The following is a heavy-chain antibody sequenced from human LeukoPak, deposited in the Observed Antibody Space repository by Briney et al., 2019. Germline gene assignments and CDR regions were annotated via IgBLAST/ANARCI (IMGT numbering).Heavy chain of an antibody. D-gene: IGHD3-10*01. CDR1: GGSISSYY. CDR2: IYYSGST. V-gene: IGHV4-59*08. CDR3: ARRPRSGSYYYFDY. Sequence: KASETLSLTCTVSGGSISSYYWSWIRQPPGKGLEWIGYIYYSGSTNYNPSLKSRVTISVDTSKNQFSLKLSSVTAADTAVYYCARRPRSGSYYYFDYWGQGTLSPSPQ. J-gene: IGHJ4*02.